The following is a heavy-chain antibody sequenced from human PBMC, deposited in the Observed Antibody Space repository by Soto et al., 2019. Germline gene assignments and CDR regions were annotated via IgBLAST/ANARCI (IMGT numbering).Heavy chain of an antibody. J-gene: IGHJ6*02. CDR3: ARHSYYCLGSYYSYYYGMDV. CDR2: IYPGDSDT. D-gene: IGHD3-10*01. CDR1: GYSFTSYW. V-gene: IGHV5-51*01. Sequence: GESLKISCKGSGYSFTSYWIGWVRQMPGKGLEWMGIIYPGDSDTRYSPSFQGQVTISADKSISTAYLQWSSLKASDTAMYYCARHSYYCLGSYYSYYYGMDVWGQGTTVTVSS.